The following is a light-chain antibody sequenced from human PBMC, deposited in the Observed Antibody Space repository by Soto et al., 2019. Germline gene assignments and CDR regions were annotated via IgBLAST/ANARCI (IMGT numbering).Light chain of an antibody. Sequence: EIVLTQSLGTLSLSPGERATLSCRASQSISSSYLAWYRQNPGQAPRLLIYGTSGRATGIPDRFSGRGSGTDFTLTISRLEPEDFAVYYCQQFASSPRTFGQGTKVDIK. CDR1: QSISSSY. CDR3: QQFASSPRT. J-gene: IGKJ1*01. CDR2: GTS. V-gene: IGKV3-20*01.